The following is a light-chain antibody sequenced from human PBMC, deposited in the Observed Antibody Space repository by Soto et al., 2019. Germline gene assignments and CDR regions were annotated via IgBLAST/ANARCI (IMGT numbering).Light chain of an antibody. CDR1: SSNIGGCDY. CDR3: RSYASNMHNDV. Sequence: QSALTQPPSASGSPGQSVAISCTGTSSNIGGCDYVPWYQQHPGTAPRLVIYGDTKRPSGIADRFSGSKSGNTASLTVAGLQAEDEADYYCRSYASNMHNDVFGGGTKVTVL. CDR2: GDT. J-gene: IGLJ2*01. V-gene: IGLV2-8*01.